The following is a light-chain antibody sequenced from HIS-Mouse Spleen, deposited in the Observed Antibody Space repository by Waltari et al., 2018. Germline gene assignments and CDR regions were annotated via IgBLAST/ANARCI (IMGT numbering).Light chain of an antibody. V-gene: IGKV4-1*01. Sequence: DIVITPSPDSLALSLGERAPIHCTSRQSALYSSNNKNYLAWYQQKPGQPPKLLIYWAPTRESGVPDRFSGSGSGKDFTLTSSSLQAEDVAVYYCQQYYSTPDTFGQGTKLEIK. CDR1: QSALYSSNNKNY. CDR2: WAP. J-gene: IGKJ2*01. CDR3: QQYYSTPDT.